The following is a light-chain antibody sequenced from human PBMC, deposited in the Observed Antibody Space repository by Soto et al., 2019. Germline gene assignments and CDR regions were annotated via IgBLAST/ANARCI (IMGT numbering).Light chain of an antibody. CDR3: QTWGSGIVI. J-gene: IGLJ2*01. CDR2: LNSDGSH. CDR1: SGHSSYA. V-gene: IGLV4-69*01. Sequence: QLVLTQSPSAYASLGASVKLTCTLSSGHSSYAIAWHQQQPEKGPRYLMKLNSDGSHSKGDGIPDRFSGSSSGAERYLTISSHQSEDEADYYCQTWGSGIVIFGGGTKLTVL.